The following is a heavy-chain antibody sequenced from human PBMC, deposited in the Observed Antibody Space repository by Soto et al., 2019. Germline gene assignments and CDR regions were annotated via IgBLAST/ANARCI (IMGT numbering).Heavy chain of an antibody. CDR3: ARDLWVEPELYYYGMDV. Sequence: RSETLSLTCTVSGDSISSADYYWSWIRQTPGKGLEWIGHIFYSGTTYYNPSLKSRLTISVDTSKNHFSLRLTSVTAADTAVYYCARDLWVEPELYYYGMDVWGQGTTVTVPS. CDR2: IFYSGTT. D-gene: IGHD1-1*01. CDR1: GDSISSADYY. J-gene: IGHJ6*02. V-gene: IGHV4-30-4*01.